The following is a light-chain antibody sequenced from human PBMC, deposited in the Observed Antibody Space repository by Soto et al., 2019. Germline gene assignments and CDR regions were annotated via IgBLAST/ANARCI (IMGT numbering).Light chain of an antibody. J-gene: IGKJ1*01. V-gene: IGKV3-20*01. Sequence: EIVLTQSPGTLSLSPGERATLSCRASQSVSSSYLAWYQQKPGQAPGLLIYGASSRATGIPDRFSGSGSGKDFTLTISRLEPEDFAVYYCQHYGSSTWTFGQGTKVEIK. CDR1: QSVSSSY. CDR2: GAS. CDR3: QHYGSSTWT.